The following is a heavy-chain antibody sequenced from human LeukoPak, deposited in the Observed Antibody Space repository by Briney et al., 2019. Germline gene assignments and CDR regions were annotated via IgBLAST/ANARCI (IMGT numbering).Heavy chain of an antibody. CDR3: ARAAADTAEYFQH. CDR2: IYHSGST. CDR1: GGSISSGGYS. J-gene: IGHJ1*01. Sequence: SETLSLTCAVPGGSISSGGYSWSWIRQPPGRGLEWIGYIYHSGSTYYNPSLKSRVSISVDRSKNQFSLELSSVTAADTAVYYCARAAADTAEYFQHWGQGTLVTVSS. V-gene: IGHV4-30-2*01. D-gene: IGHD6-13*01.